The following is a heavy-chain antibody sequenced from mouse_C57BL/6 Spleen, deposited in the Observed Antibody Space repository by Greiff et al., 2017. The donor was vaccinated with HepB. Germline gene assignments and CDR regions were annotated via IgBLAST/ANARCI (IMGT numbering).Heavy chain of an antibody. Sequence: VQLQQSGPVLVKPGASVKMSCKASGYTFTDYYMNWVKQSHGKSLEWIGVINPYNGGTSYNQKFKGKATLTVDKSSSTAYMELNSLTSEDSAVYYYARMIYYDFDYWGQGTTLTVSS. V-gene: IGHV1-19*01. CDR2: INPYNGGT. J-gene: IGHJ2*01. CDR1: GYTFTDYY. D-gene: IGHD1-1*01. CDR3: ARMIYYDFDY.